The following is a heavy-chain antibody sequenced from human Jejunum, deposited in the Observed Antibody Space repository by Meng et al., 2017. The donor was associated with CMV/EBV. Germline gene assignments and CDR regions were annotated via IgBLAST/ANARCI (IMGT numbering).Heavy chain of an antibody. J-gene: IGHJ6*02. V-gene: IGHV4-61*01. CDR2: IYYSGSS. CDR3: ARVRVLGHYYGMDV. Sequence: GSVSSDRFCWGWARQPPGKGLEFIGYIYYSGSSNSSPSLKSRVTISVDTSKNQFSLRVTSVTAADTAVYYCARVRVLGHYYGMDVWGQGTTVTVSS. CDR1: GSVSSDRFC. D-gene: IGHD3-16*01.